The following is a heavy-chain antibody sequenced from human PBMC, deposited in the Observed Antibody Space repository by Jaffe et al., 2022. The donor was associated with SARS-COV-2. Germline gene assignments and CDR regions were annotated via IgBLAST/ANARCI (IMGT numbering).Heavy chain of an antibody. D-gene: IGHD6-13*01. V-gene: IGHV4-39*01. CDR2: IYYSGST. Sequence: QLQLQESGPGLVKPSETLSLTCTVSGGSISSSSYYWGWIRQPPGKGLEWIGSIYYSGSTYYNPSLKSRVTISVDTSKNQFSLKLSSVTAADTAVYYCARHPIGVGAAAGIIHGGYFQHWGQGTLVTVSS. J-gene: IGHJ1*01. CDR1: GGSISSSSYY. CDR3: ARHPIGVGAAAGIIHGGYFQH.